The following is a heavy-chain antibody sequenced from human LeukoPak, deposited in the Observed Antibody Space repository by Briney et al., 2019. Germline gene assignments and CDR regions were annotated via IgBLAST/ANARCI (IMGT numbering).Heavy chain of an antibody. J-gene: IGHJ5*02. D-gene: IGHD3-3*01. Sequence: SETLSLTCTVSGGSISSYYWSWIRQPPGKGLEWIGYIYYSGSTNYNPSLKSRVTISVDTSENQFSLKLSSVTAADTAVYYCARHPGGTIFLNWFDPWGQGTLVTVSS. CDR3: ARHPGGTIFLNWFDP. CDR1: GGSISSYY. CDR2: IYYSGST. V-gene: IGHV4-59*08.